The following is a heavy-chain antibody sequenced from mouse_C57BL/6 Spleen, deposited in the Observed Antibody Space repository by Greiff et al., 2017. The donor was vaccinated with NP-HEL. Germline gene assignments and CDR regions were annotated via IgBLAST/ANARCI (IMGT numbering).Heavy chain of an antibody. CDR2: ISSGSSTI. V-gene: IGHV5-17*01. CDR1: GFTFSDYG. CDR3: AKNYYGSPYYFDY. Sequence: EVQLVESGGGLVKPGGSLKLSCAASGFTFSDYGMHWVRQAPEKGLEWVAYISSGSSTIYYADTVKGRFTISRDNAKNTLCLQMTSLRSEDTAMYDCAKNYYGSPYYFDYWGQGTTLTVSS. D-gene: IGHD1-1*01. J-gene: IGHJ2*01.